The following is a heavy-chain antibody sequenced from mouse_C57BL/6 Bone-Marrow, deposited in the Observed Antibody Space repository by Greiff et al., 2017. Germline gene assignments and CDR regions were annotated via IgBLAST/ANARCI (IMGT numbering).Heavy chain of an antibody. CDR1: GYTFTSYG. J-gene: IGHJ2*01. CDR2: IYPRSGTT. CDR3: ATIPPCSYFDY. Sequence: QVQLQQSGAELARPGASVKLSCKASGYTFTSYGLSWVKQRNGQGLEWIGEIYPRSGTTYYNEKFKGKATLTADKSSSTAYMELRSLTSEDSAVYFCATIPPCSYFDYWGQGTTLTVSS. V-gene: IGHV1-81*01.